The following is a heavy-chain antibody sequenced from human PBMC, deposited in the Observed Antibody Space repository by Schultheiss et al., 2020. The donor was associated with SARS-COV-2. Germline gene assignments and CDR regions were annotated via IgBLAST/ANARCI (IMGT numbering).Heavy chain of an antibody. J-gene: IGHJ4*02. CDR2: ISWNSGSI. Sequence: GGSLRLSCAASGFTFSSYWMSWVRQAPGKGLEWVSGISWNSGSIGYADSVKGRFTISRDNSKNSLYLQMNSLRAEDTALYYCARGWDYGDYFDYWGQGTLVTVSS. V-gene: IGHV3-20*04. CDR1: GFTFSSYW. D-gene: IGHD4-17*01. CDR3: ARGWDYGDYFDY.